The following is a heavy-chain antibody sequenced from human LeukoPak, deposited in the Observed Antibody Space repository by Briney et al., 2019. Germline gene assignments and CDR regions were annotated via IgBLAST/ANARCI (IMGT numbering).Heavy chain of an antibody. V-gene: IGHV1-18*04. Sequence: ASVKVSCKASGYTFVGYYLHWVRQAPGQGLEWMGWISAYNGNTNYAQKLQGRVTMTTDTSTSTAYMELRSLRSDDTAVYYCARDLIPPPSITHWIGGYCSGGSCHRESSLYYWGQETLVTVSS. J-gene: IGHJ4*02. CDR2: ISAYNGNT. CDR3: ARDLIPPPSITHWIGGYCSGGSCHRESSLYY. CDR1: GYTFVGYY. D-gene: IGHD2-15*01.